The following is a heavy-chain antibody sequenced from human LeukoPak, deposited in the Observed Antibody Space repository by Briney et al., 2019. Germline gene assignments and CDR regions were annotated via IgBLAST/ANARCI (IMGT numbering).Heavy chain of an antibody. CDR3: ARNRDGSFDY. Sequence: SETLSLTCTVSGGSISSYYWSWIRQPPGKGLEWIGYIYYSGSTNYNPSLKSRVTISVDTSKNQFSLKLSSVTAADTAVYYCARNRDGSFDYWGQGTLVTVSS. CDR1: GGSISSYY. J-gene: IGHJ4*02. D-gene: IGHD1-26*01. V-gene: IGHV4-59*12. CDR2: IYYSGST.